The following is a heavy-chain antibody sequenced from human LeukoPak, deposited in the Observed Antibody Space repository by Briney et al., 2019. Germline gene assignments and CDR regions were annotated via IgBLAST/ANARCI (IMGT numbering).Heavy chain of an antibody. CDR1: GFTFSSYG. J-gene: IGHJ4*02. D-gene: IGHD6-13*01. CDR2: ISYDGSNK. CDR3: AKDGAIYGSSWYSVNIDY. Sequence: RPGGSLRLSRAASGFTFSSYGMHWVRQAPGKGLEWVGVISYDGSNKYYADSVKGRFTISRDNSKNTLYLQMNSLRAEDTAVYYCAKDGAIYGSSWYSVNIDYWGQGTLVTVSP. V-gene: IGHV3-30*18.